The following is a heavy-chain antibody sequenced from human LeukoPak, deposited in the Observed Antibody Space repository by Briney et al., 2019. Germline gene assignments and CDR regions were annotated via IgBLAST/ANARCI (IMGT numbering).Heavy chain of an antibody. CDR1: GFAFSTYA. Sequence: GGSLRLSCAASGFAFSTYAMSWVRRAPGKGLEWVSGISGSGDSTNYADSVKGRFTISRDNSKNTLYLQMNSMTADDTAVYYCAKSDYYDSSGYYLGAFDIWGQGTMVTVSS. CDR3: AKSDYYDSSGYYLGAFDI. J-gene: IGHJ3*02. V-gene: IGHV3-23*01. D-gene: IGHD3-22*01. CDR2: ISGSGDST.